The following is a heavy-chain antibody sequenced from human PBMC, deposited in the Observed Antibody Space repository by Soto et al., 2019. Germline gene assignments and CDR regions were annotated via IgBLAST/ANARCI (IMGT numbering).Heavy chain of an antibody. CDR3: ARESAGAKNWFDP. CDR2: IYYSGST. J-gene: IGHJ5*02. V-gene: IGHV4-61*01. Sequence: SETLSLTCTVSGGSVSSGSYYWSWIRQPPGKGLEWIGYIYYSGSTNYNPSLKSRVTISVDTSKNQFSLKLSSVTAADTAVYYCARESAGAKNWFDPWGQGTLVTVSS. D-gene: IGHD6-19*01. CDR1: GGSVSSGSYY.